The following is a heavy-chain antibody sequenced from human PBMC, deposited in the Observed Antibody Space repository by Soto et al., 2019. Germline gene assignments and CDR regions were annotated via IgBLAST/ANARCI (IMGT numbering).Heavy chain of an antibody. CDR1: GYSFTSYW. CDR2: IYPGDSDT. CDR3: ARGGGEDIVVVPAANPYYFDY. D-gene: IGHD2-2*01. Sequence: GESLKISCKGSGYSFTSYWIGWVRQMPGKGLEWMGIIYPGDSDTRYSPSFKGQVTISADKSISTAYLQWSSLKASDTAMYYCARGGGEDIVVVPAANPYYFDYWGQGTLVTVSS. J-gene: IGHJ4*02. V-gene: IGHV5-51*01.